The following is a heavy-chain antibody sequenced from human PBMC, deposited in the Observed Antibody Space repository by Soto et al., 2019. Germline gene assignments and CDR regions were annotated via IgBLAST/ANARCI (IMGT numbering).Heavy chain of an antibody. D-gene: IGHD2-2*01. CDR3: ADRDCSTNSCYDWYFDL. CDR1: GFSLSTRGVG. CDR2: IYWDDDQ. J-gene: IGHJ2*01. Sequence: QITLKESGPTLVKPTQTLTLTCTFSGFSLSTRGVGVGWIRQPPGKALEGLALIYWDDDQRYSPSLKSRLTSANXXSXDXXVLTMPNMDPVDTATYCCADRDCSTNSCYDWYFDLWGRGTLVTVSS. V-gene: IGHV2-5*02.